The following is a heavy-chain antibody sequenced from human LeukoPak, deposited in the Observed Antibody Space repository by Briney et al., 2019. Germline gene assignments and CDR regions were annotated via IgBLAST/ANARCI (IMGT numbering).Heavy chain of an antibody. V-gene: IGHV3-74*01. CDR3: ARDSAYDSSGSFDY. D-gene: IGHD3-22*01. Sequence: PGGSLRLSCSASGFTINSYWMHWVRQAPGKGLVWVSRINSDGSSTSYADSVKGRFTISRDNAKNTLYLQMNSLRAEDTAVYYCARDSAYDSSGSFDYWGQGTLVTVSS. J-gene: IGHJ4*02. CDR1: GFTINSYW. CDR2: INSDGSST.